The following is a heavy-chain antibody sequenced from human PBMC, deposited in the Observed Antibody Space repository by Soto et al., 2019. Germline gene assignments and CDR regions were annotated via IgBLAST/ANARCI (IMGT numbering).Heavy chain of an antibody. CDR3: ARQGIQLWLRSWFDP. CDR2: IIPIFGTA. CDR1: GGIFSSYA. V-gene: IGHV1-69*13. Sequence: SVKVSCKASGGIFSSYAISWVRQAPGQGLEWMGGIIPIFGTANYAQKFQGRVTITADESTSTAYMELSSLRSEDTAVYYCARQGIQLWLRSWFDPWGQGTLVTVSS. J-gene: IGHJ5*02. D-gene: IGHD5-18*01.